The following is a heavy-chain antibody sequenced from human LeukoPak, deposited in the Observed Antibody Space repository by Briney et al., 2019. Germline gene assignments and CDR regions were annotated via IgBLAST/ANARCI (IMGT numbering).Heavy chain of an antibody. Sequence: GGSLRLSCAASGFTFSSYSMNWVRQAPGKGLEWVSSISSSSSYIYYADSVKGRFTISRDNAKNSLYLQMNSLRAEDTAVYYCATDLSHCGGDCGYYYGMDVWGQGTTVTVSS. D-gene: IGHD2-21*02. CDR3: ATDLSHCGGDCGYYYGMDV. CDR1: GFTFSSYS. V-gene: IGHV3-21*01. J-gene: IGHJ6*02. CDR2: ISSSSSYI.